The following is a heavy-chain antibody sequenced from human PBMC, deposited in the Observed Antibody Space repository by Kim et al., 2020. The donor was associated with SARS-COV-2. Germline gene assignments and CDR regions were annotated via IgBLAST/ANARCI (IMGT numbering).Heavy chain of an antibody. CDR3: ARRVGTGTYGY. CDR1: GGSISSYY. V-gene: IGHV4-59*08. Sequence: SETLSLTCTVSGGSISSYYWSWIRQPPGKGLEWIGYIYYSGSTNYNPSLKSRVTISVDTSKNQFSLKLSSVTAADTAVYYCARRVGTGTYGYWGQGTLVTVSS. D-gene: IGHD1-1*01. J-gene: IGHJ4*02. CDR2: IYYSGST.